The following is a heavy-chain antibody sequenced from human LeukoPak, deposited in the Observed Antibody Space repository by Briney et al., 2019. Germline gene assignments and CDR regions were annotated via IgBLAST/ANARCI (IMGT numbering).Heavy chain of an antibody. CDR3: ARIGYYYDSSGYTGRYYYYYYMDV. V-gene: IGHV4-4*07. J-gene: IGHJ6*03. Sequence: SETLSLTCTVSGGSISSYYWSWIRQPAGKGLEWIGRIYTSGSTNYNPSLKSRVTISVDKSKNQFSLKLGSVTAADTAVYYCARIGYYYDSSGYTGRYYYYYYMDVWGRGTTVTVSS. CDR1: GGSISSYY. D-gene: IGHD3-22*01. CDR2: IYTSGST.